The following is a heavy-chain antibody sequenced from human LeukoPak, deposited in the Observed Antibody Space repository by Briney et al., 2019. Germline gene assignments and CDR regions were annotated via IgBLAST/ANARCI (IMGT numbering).Heavy chain of an antibody. CDR3: AGDMVTENPDY. CDR1: GFTSSSYA. J-gene: IGHJ4*02. Sequence: PGRSLRLSCAASGFTSSSYAMHWVRQAPGKGLEWVAVISYDGSNEYYADSVKGRLTISRDNSKNTLYLQTNGLRAEDTAVYYCAGDMVTENPDYWGQGTLVTVSS. CDR2: ISYDGSNE. D-gene: IGHD5-18*01. V-gene: IGHV3-30-3*01.